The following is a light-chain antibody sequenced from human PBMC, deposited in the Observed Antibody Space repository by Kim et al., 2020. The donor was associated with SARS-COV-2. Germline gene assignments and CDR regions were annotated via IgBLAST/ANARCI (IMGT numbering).Light chain of an antibody. CDR2: GAS. J-gene: IGKJ2*03. V-gene: IGKV3-20*01. Sequence: PGERATLSCRASQSVSSSYLAWYQQKPGQAPRLLIYGASSRATGIPDRFSGSGSGTDFTLTISRLEPEDFAVYYCQQYGSSPPRYSFGQGTKLEIK. CDR3: QQYGSSPPRYS. CDR1: QSVSSSY.